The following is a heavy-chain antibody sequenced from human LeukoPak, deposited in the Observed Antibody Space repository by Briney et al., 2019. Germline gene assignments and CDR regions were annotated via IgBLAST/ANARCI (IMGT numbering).Heavy chain of an antibody. CDR3: ARSDYDSPIDY. J-gene: IGHJ4*02. CDR2: INPNSGGT. CDR1: GFTFTGYY. Sequence: ASVKVSCKASGFTFTGYYMHWVRQAPGQGLEWVGWINPNSGGTNYAQKLQGRVTMTRDTSISTAYMELSRLRSDDTAVYYCARSDYDSPIDYWGQGTLVTVSS. V-gene: IGHV1-2*02. D-gene: IGHD3-22*01.